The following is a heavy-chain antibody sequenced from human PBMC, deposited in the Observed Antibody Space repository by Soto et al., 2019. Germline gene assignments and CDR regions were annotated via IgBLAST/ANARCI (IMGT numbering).Heavy chain of an antibody. CDR3: VFAGTKDFDY. CDR2: ISYDGSNK. J-gene: IGHJ4*02. D-gene: IGHD6-13*01. Sequence: QVQLVESGGGVVQPGRSLRLSCAASGFTFSSYGMHWVRQAPGKGLEWVAVISYDGSNKYYADSVKGRFTISRDNSKNTLYLHMNSLRAEDTAVYYCVFAGTKDFDYWGQGTLVTVSS. CDR1: GFTFSSYG. V-gene: IGHV3-30*03.